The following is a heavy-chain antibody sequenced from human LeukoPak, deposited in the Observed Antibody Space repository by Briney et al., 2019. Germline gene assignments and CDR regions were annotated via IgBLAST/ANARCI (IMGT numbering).Heavy chain of an antibody. Sequence: PGGSLRLSRAASGFTFSTYSMNWVRQAPGKGLEWVSSISSSSSYIYYADSVKGRFTISRDNSKNTLYLQMNSLRAEDTAVYYCARGGSYLSAFDIWGQGTMVTVSS. CDR1: GFTFSTYS. CDR3: ARGGSYLSAFDI. V-gene: IGHV3-21*04. D-gene: IGHD1-26*01. J-gene: IGHJ3*02. CDR2: ISSSSSYI.